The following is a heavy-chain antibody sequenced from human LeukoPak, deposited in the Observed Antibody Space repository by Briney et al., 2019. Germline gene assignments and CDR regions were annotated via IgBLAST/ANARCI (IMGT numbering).Heavy chain of an antibody. Sequence: ASVKVSCKASGYTFTSYAMNWVRQAPGQGLEWMGWINTNTGNPTYAQGFTGRFVFSLDTSVSTAYLQISSLKAEDTAVYYCARKPGWHLQYYYYYMDVWGKGTTVTVSS. V-gene: IGHV7-4-1*02. J-gene: IGHJ6*03. D-gene: IGHD6-19*01. CDR2: INTNTGNP. CDR3: ARKPGWHLQYYYYYMDV. CDR1: GYTFTSYA.